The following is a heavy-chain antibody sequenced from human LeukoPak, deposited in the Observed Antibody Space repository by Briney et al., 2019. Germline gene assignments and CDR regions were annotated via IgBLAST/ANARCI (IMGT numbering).Heavy chain of an antibody. CDR3: AKSGIIQGYYFYYMDV. V-gene: IGHV3-74*01. CDR2: INSDGSST. D-gene: IGHD5-18*01. Sequence: GGSLRLSCAASGFTFSNYWMHWVRQAPGKGLVWVSRINSDGSSTSYADSVKGRFTISRDNAKNTLYLQMTSLRAEDTAVYYCAKSGIIQGYYFYYMDVWGKGTTVTISS. J-gene: IGHJ6*03. CDR1: GFTFSNYW.